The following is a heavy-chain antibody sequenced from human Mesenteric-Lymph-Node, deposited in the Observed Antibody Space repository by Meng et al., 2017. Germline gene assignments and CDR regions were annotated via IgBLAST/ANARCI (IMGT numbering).Heavy chain of an antibody. CDR1: GYTFPSYG. CDR3: ARVGGACSSTSCPYYYYGMDV. J-gene: IGHJ6*02. V-gene: IGHV1-18*01. CDR2: ISAYNGNT. D-gene: IGHD2-2*01. Sequence: ASVKVSCKASGYTFPSYGISWVRQAPGQGLEGMGWISAYNGNTNYAQKLQGRVTMTTDTSTSTAYMEPRSLRSDDTAGYYCARVGGACSSTSCPYYYYGMDVWGQGTTVTVSS.